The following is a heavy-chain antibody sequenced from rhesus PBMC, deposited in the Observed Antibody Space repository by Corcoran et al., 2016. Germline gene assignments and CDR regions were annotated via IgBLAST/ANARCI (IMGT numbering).Heavy chain of an antibody. CDR3: ARQGYTDHLGGLDS. Sequence: QVQLQESGPGLVKPSEPLSLTCTVPGGSISGSSNWNWLRQSPGQGLEWSGAVYANNGRTNYNPSLKSRVTISKDTSKNQFSLRLTSVTDADTAVYYCARQGYTDHLGGLDSWGQGVVVTVSS. CDR1: GGSISGSSN. J-gene: IGHJ6*01. CDR2: VYANNGRT. D-gene: IGHD2-39*02. V-gene: IGHV4-143*01.